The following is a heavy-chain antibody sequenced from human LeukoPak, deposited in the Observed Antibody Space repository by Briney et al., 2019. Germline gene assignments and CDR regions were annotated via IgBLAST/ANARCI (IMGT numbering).Heavy chain of an antibody. CDR3: ARENQLSYAPYYYYMDV. D-gene: IGHD2-2*01. Sequence: ASVKVSCKASGYTFTSYDINWVRQATGQGLEWMGWMNPNSGNTGYAQKFQGRVTMTRNTSISTAYMELSSLRSEDTAVYYCARENQLSYAPYYYYMDVWGKGTTVTVSS. CDR1: GYTFTSYD. V-gene: IGHV1-8*01. CDR2: MNPNSGNT. J-gene: IGHJ6*03.